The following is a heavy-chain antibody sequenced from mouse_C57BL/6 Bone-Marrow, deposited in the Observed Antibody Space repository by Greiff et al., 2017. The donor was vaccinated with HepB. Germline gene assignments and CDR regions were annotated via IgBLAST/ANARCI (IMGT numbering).Heavy chain of an antibody. J-gene: IGHJ2*01. CDR1: GYTFTDYY. CDR3: ATLKTGYGNFFFDY. CDR2: INPYNGGT. V-gene: IGHV1-19*01. Sequence: VQLQQSGPVLVKPGASVKMSCKASGYTFTDYYMNWVKQSHGKSLEWIGVINPYNGGTSSNQKFKGKATLTVDKSSSTAYMELNSLTSEDSAVYYCATLKTGYGNFFFDYWGQGTTLTGSS. D-gene: IGHD2-10*02.